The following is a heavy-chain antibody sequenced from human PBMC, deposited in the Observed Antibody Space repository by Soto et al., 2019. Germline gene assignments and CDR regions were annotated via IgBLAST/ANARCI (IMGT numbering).Heavy chain of an antibody. CDR2: ISYDGGDK. CDR1: GFTFSSYA. V-gene: IGHV3-30-3*01. CDR3: ASDWDNYFDY. D-gene: IGHD1-26*01. Sequence: QVQLVESGGGVVQPRRSLRLSCAASGFTFSSYAMHWVRQAPGKGLEWVAVISYDGGDKYYADSVKGRFTISRDNSKNTLYLQMNSLRAEDTAVYYCASDWDNYFDYWGQGTLVTVSS. J-gene: IGHJ4*02.